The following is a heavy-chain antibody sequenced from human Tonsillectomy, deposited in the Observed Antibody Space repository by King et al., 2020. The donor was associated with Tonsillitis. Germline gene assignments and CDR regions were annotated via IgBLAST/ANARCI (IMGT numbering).Heavy chain of an antibody. CDR3: ARGGGLGWYFDL. J-gene: IGHJ2*01. D-gene: IGHD3/OR15-3a*01. CDR2: IYRSGST. Sequence: QLQESGPGLVKPSESLSLTCTVSSGSINSHYWNWIRQPAGKGLEWVGRIYRSGSTHYNPSLKSRVTMSLDTSKNQFSLKMSSVTAADTAVYYCARGGGLGWYFDLWGRGTPVTVSS. V-gene: IGHV4-4*07. CDR1: SGSINSHY.